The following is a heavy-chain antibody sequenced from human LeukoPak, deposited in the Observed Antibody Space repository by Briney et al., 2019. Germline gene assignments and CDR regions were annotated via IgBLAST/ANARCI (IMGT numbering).Heavy chain of an antibody. CDR2: IYSGGST. CDR3: AKDIGTFTPKGFDY. CDR1: GFTVSSNY. V-gene: IGHV3-53*01. Sequence: PGGSLRLSCAASGFTVSSNYMSWVRQAPGKGLEWVSVIYSGGSTYYADSVKGRFTISRDNSKNTLYLQLNSLRAEDTAVYYCAKDIGTFTPKGFDYWGQGTLVTVSS. J-gene: IGHJ4*02. D-gene: IGHD1-7*01.